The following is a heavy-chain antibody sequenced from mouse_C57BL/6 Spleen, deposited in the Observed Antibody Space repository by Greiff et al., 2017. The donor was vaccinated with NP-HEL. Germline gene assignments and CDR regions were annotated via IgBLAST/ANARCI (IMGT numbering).Heavy chain of an antibody. V-gene: IGHV1-55*01. CDR3: ASEYYGSAKDWYFDV. Sequence: QVQLQQPGAELVKPGASVKMSCKASGYTFTSYWITWVKQRPGQGLEWIGDIYPGSGSPNYNEKFKSKATLTVDPSSSTAYLQLSSLTSEDSAVYYCASEYYGSAKDWYFDVWGTGATVTVSS. D-gene: IGHD1-1*01. CDR1: GYTFTSYW. CDR2: IYPGSGSP. J-gene: IGHJ1*03.